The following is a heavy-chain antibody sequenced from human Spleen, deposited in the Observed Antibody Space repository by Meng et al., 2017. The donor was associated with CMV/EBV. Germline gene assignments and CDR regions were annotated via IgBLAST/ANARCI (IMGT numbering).Heavy chain of an antibody. CDR2: VYYTGGT. D-gene: IGHD2-2*01. CDR1: GDSVNKDTYY. V-gene: IGHV4-61*01. Sequence: GSLRLSCAVSGDSVNKDTYYWTWIRQPPGKGLEWIGYVYYTGGTDYNPSLKSRVTISGDTSKNQFSLKLNSVTAADTAVYYCASRSSNNWSRAYWGQGTLVTVSS. J-gene: IGHJ4*02. CDR3: ASRSSNNWSRAY.